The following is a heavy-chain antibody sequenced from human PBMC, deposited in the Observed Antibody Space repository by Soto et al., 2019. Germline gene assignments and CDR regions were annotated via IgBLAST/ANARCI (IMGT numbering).Heavy chain of an antibody. V-gene: IGHV3-66*01. CDR3: ARDRGYR. D-gene: IGHD5-12*01. CDR2: IYSGGST. J-gene: IGHJ3*01. CDR1: GFSVSNNY. Sequence: QLVESGGGLVQPGGSLRLSCAASGFSVSNNYMKWVRQAPGKGLEWVSLIYSGGSTYYADSVKGRFIISRDNSKNTLFLQMNSLRVDDTAVYYCARDRGYRWGQGTMVTVSS.